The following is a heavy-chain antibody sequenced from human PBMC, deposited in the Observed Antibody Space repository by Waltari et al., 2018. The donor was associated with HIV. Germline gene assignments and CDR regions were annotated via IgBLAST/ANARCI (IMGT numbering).Heavy chain of an antibody. J-gene: IGHJ3*01. CDR1: GLNFRDFR. CDR2: IDEGATYR. Sequence: EVHVVESGGGLVKPGESLSLSCAGSGLNFRDFRFNWVRQLPGKGHHRDTVIDEGATYRYYGDSMKGRCISSGDNAKNSVSLKINSVTDGDTAMYYCPKEAGVDKAGRNACELWGQGTMVTVSS. V-gene: IGHV3-21*05. D-gene: IGHD6-19*01. CDR3: PKEAGVDKAGRNACEL.